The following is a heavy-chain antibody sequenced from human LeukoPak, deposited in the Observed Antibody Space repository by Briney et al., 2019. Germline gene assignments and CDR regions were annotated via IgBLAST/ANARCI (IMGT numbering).Heavy chain of an antibody. CDR2: IYYGGST. D-gene: IGHD5-18*01. V-gene: IGHV4-59*01. CDR3: ARVKIQLWSREGYFDY. CDR1: GGSISSYY. Sequence: SETLSLTCTVSGGSISSYYWNWIRQSPGKGLEWIGYIYYGGSTNYNPSLKSRVTMSVDTSKSQFSLELSSVTAADTAVYYCARVKIQLWSREGYFDYWGQGTLVTVSS. J-gene: IGHJ4*02.